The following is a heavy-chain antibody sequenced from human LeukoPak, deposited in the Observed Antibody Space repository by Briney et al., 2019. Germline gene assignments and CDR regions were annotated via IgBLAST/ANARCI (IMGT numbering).Heavy chain of an antibody. J-gene: IGHJ3*02. V-gene: IGHV3-11*01. CDR2: ISSSGSTI. Sequence: KTGGSLRLSCAASGFTFSDYYMGWIRQAPGKGLEWVSCISSSGSTIYYADSVKGRFTISRDNAKNSLYLQMNSLRAEDTAVYYCARCPTYYYDSSGQSPDDAFDIWGQGTMGTVSS. CDR3: ARCPTYYYDSSGQSPDDAFDI. D-gene: IGHD3-22*01. CDR1: GFTFSDYY.